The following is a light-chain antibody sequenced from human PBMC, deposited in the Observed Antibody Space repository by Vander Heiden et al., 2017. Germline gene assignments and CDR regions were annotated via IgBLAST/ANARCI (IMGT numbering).Light chain of an antibody. CDR3: QQDCSSPET. CDR1: QSVSSSY. V-gene: IGKV3-20*01. J-gene: IGKJ1*01. CDR2: GAS. Sequence: GTLSLSPGERATLSCRASQSVSSSYLAWYQQKPGQAPRLLIYGASSRATGIPDRFSGSGSATDFTLTISRLEPEDFAVYYCQQDCSSPETFGQGTKVEIK.